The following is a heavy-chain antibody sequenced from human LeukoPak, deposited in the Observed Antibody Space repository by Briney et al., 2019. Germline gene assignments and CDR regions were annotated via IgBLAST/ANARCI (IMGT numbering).Heavy chain of an antibody. D-gene: IGHD3-22*01. Sequence: PSGTLSPTCVVSGGSITSNWWSWVRQPPGKGLEWIGEIYHSGDTTYNPSLKSRVTISVDKSKTQFSLTLNSVTAADTAVYFCGRNGYYSIDYWSQGTLVTVSS. CDR1: GGSITSNW. J-gene: IGHJ4*02. CDR3: GRNGYYSIDY. V-gene: IGHV4-4*02. CDR2: IYHSGDT.